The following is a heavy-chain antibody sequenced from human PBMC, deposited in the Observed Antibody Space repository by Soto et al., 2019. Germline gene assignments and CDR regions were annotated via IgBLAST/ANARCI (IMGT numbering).Heavy chain of an antibody. D-gene: IGHD6-6*01. CDR1: GGSVNSAY. V-gene: IGHV4-31*03. Sequence: QVQLQEMGPGLVNPSQTLTISCTVSGGSVNSAYWSWIRQLPGKGLEWMGNIYHTGRTFYNQSVKRRVAISIDTSKPVFYLKVRSVTAADTAVYYCARADAYNSSFFDSWGQGTVVTVSS. CDR3: ARADAYNSSFFDS. J-gene: IGHJ4*02. CDR2: IYHTGRT.